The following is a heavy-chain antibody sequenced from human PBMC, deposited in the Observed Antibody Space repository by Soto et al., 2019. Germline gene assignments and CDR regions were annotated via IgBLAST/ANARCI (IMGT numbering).Heavy chain of an antibody. D-gene: IGHD2-2*01. CDR2: INPNSGGA. Sequence: WASVKVSCKASGYTFTGYYMHWVRQAPGQGLEWMGWINPNSGGANYAQKFQGRVTMTRDTSISTAYMELSRLRSDDTAVYYCARGPKPLRYCSRTSCPINYGMDVWGQGTTVTVSS. CDR3: ARGPKPLRYCSRTSCPINYGMDV. V-gene: IGHV1-2*02. J-gene: IGHJ6*02. CDR1: GYTFTGYY.